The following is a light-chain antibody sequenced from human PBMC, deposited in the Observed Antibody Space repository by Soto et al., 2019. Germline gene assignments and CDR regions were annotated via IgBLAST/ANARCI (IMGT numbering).Light chain of an antibody. CDR3: AASDDSLSGYV. Sequence: QSALTQPPSASETPGQRVSISCSGSGSNIGSNTVHWYQQLPGTAPKPLMYNNNQRPSGVPDRFSGSKSGTSASLAISGLQSEDEADYYCAASDDSLSGYVFGTGTKVTVL. CDR2: NNN. CDR1: GSNIGSNT. V-gene: IGLV1-44*01. J-gene: IGLJ1*01.